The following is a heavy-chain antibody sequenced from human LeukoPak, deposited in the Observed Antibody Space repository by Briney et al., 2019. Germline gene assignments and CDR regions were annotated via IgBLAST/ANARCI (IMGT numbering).Heavy chain of an antibody. CDR2: INSDGSST. J-gene: IGHJ4*02. CDR3: ACLRGKITPSDY. V-gene: IGHV3-74*03. D-gene: IGHD4-23*01. Sequence: GGSLRLSCAASGFSFSNYWMHWVRQAPGEGLVWISVINSDGSSTLYADFVRGRFTISRDNAKNTLYLQMNSLRAEDTAVYYCACLRGKITPSDYWGQGTLVTVSS. CDR1: GFSFSNYW.